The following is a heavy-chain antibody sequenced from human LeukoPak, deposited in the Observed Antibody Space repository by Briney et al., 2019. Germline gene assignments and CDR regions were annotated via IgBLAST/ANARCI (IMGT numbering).Heavy chain of an antibody. Sequence: SETLSLTCAVYGGSFSGYYWSWIRQPAGKGLEWIGRIYTSGSTNYNPSLKSRVTISVDTSKNQFSLKLSSVTAADTAVYYCARVGASTVPAAQKYYYYYYMDVWGKGTTVTISS. CDR1: GGSFSGYY. D-gene: IGHD2-2*01. CDR3: ARVGASTVPAAQKYYYYYYMDV. CDR2: IYTSGST. J-gene: IGHJ6*03. V-gene: IGHV4-59*10.